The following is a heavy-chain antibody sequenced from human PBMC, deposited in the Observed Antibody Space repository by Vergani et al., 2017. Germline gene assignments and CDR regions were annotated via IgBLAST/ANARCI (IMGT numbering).Heavy chain of an antibody. CDR3: ARHPGYSYGLLLIDY. CDR1: GYSFTSYW. J-gene: IGHJ4*02. V-gene: IGHV5-10-1*01. D-gene: IGHD5-18*01. Sequence: EVQLVQSGAEVKKPGESLRISCKGSGYSFTSYWISWVRQMPGKGLEWMGRIDPSDSYTNYSPSFQGHVTISADKSISTAYLQWSSLKASDTAMYYCARHPGYSYGLLLIDYWGQGTLVTVSS. CDR2: IDPSDSYT.